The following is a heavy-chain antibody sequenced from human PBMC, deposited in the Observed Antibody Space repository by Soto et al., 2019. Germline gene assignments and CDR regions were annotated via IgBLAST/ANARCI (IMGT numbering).Heavy chain of an antibody. Sequence: SVKVSCKASGGTFNSYAIDWVRQAPGQGLEWMGGIIPIFGTTNYAQKLQGRVKLTADESTRTAYMELSTLSSEDTAVYYCARGTVTGSESNYYYYGMDVWGQGTTVTVSS. CDR1: GGTFNSYA. CDR2: IIPIFGTT. J-gene: IGHJ6*02. D-gene: IGHD1-1*01. V-gene: IGHV1-69*13. CDR3: ARGTVTGSESNYYYYGMDV.